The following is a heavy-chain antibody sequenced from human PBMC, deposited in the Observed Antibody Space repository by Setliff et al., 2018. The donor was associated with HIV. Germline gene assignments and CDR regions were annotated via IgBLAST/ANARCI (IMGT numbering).Heavy chain of an antibody. CDR3: ARIPPITMVRGDPFDY. J-gene: IGHJ4*02. V-gene: IGHV3-21*01. Sequence: GGSLRLSCAASGFTFSSYSMNWVRQAPGKGLEWVSSISSSSSYIYYADSVKGRFSISRDNAKNSLYLQMNSLRAEDTAVYYCARIPPITMVRGDPFDYWGQGTLVTVSS. D-gene: IGHD3-10*01. CDR2: ISSSSSYI. CDR1: GFTFSSYS.